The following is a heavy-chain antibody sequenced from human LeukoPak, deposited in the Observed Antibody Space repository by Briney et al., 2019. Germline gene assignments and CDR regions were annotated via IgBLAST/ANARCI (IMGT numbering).Heavy chain of an antibody. CDR2: ISGNTGST. CDR1: GFTFTNYA. J-gene: IGHJ4*02. D-gene: IGHD6-19*01. CDR3: AKAYNRGWYYFDY. V-gene: IGHV3-23*01. Sequence: GGSLRLSCAASGFTFTNYAMSWVRQTPGKGLEWVSGISGNTGSTHYADSVKGRFTISRGDSKNTLYLQMNSLRAEDTAVYYCAKAYNRGWYYFDYWGQGTLVTVSS.